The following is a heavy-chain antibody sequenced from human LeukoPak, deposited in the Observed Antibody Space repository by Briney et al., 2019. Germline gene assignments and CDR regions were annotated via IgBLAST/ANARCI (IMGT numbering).Heavy chain of an antibody. CDR3: ARGRGNKPFDY. Sequence: PSETLSLTCTVSGGSISSADYYWSWIRQPPGKGLEWIGYIYYSGSTYYNPSLKSRVTLSVDTSNNQFSLRLSSVTAADTAVYYCARGRGNKPFDYWGQGTLVTVSP. V-gene: IGHV4-30-4*08. D-gene: IGHD4-23*01. J-gene: IGHJ4*02. CDR2: IYYSGST. CDR1: GGSISSADYY.